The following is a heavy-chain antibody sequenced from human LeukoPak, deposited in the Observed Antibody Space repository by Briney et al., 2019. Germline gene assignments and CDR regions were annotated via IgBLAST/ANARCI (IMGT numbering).Heavy chain of an antibody. J-gene: IGHJ4*02. V-gene: IGHV3-21*01. CDR3: ARDAFYYDFWSGYYTLGDYFDY. Sequence: PGGSLRLSCAASGFTFSSYSMNWVRQAPGKGLEWVSSISSSSSYIYYADSVKGRFTISRDNAKNSLYLQMNGLRAEDTAVYYCARDAFYYDFWSGYYTLGDYFDYWGRGTLVTVSS. D-gene: IGHD3-3*01. CDR2: ISSSSSYI. CDR1: GFTFSSYS.